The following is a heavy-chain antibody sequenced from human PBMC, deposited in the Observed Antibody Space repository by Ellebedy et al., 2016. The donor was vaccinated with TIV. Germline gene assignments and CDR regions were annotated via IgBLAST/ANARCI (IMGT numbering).Heavy chain of an antibody. J-gene: IGHJ4*02. CDR1: GYTFTSYY. CDR3: ARDYSSSTDFDY. Sequence: ASVKDSCKASGYTFTSYYMHWVRQAPGQGLEWMGWINPNSGGTNYAQKFQGRVTMTRDTSISTAYMELSRLRSDDTAVYYCARDYSSSTDFDYWGQGTLVTVSS. D-gene: IGHD6-6*01. CDR2: INPNSGGT. V-gene: IGHV1-2*02.